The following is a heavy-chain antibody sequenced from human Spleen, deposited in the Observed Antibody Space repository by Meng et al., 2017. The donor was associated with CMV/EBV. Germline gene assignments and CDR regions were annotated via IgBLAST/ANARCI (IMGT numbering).Heavy chain of an antibody. Sequence: GESLKISCAASGFTFSNYGMHWVRQAPGKGLEWVAFIRYDGSNKYYADSVKGRFTISRDSSKNTLDLVMNSLRVEDTAVYYCARAQGYCSSTSCSPYYYGMDVWGQGTTVTVSS. J-gene: IGHJ6*02. CDR3: ARAQGYCSSTSCSPYYYGMDV. V-gene: IGHV3-30*02. D-gene: IGHD2-2*01. CDR2: IRYDGSNK. CDR1: GFTFSNYG.